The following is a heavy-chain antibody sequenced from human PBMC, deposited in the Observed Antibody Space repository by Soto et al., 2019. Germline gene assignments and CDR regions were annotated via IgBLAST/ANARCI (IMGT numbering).Heavy chain of an antibody. J-gene: IGHJ4*02. CDR2: ISASGGGT. CDR1: GLTFSSYA. CDR3: ANHAAAAAPDY. V-gene: IGHV3-23*01. D-gene: IGHD2-2*01. Sequence: EVQLLESGGGLVQPGGSLRLSCTASGLTFSSYAMSWVRQAPGKGLEWVSLISASGGGTYYADSVKGRFTISRENSKNTLYLQMNSLRAEDTAVSYCANHAAAAAPDYWGQVNQVTVSS.